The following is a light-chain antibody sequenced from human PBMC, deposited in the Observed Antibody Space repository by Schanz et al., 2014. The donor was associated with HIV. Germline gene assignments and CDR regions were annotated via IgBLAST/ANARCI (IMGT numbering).Light chain of an antibody. Sequence: EIVLTQSPGTLSLSPGERATLSCRASQRVSSSYLPWAQQKPGQPPRLLIYGASSRATGIPDRFSGSGSGTDFTLTISRLEPEDFAVYYCQQYGSSPWTFGQGTKVEIK. V-gene: IGKV3-20*01. J-gene: IGKJ1*01. CDR3: QQYGSSPWT. CDR1: QRVSSSY. CDR2: GAS.